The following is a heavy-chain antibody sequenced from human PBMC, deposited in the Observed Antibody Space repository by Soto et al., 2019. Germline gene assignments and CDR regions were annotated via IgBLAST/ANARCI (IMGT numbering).Heavy chain of an antibody. J-gene: IGHJ4*02. CDR2: ISSSGNVR. CDR3: KRNVGYSYGGY. CDR1: GFTFSSYE. Sequence: LRLSCAASGFTFSSYEMNWVRQAPGKGLKWVSYISSSGNVRYYADSVKGRFTISRDSAKNSLYLQMNSLRAEDTAVYYCKRNVGYSYGGYWGQGTQV. V-gene: IGHV3-48*03. D-gene: IGHD5-18*01.